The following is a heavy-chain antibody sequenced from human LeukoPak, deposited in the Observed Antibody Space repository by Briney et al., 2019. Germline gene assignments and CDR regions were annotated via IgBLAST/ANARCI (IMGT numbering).Heavy chain of an antibody. Sequence: SVKVSCKASGGTFSSYAISWVRQAPGQGLEWMGRIIPILGIANYAQKFQGRVTITADESTSTAYMELSSLRSEDTAVYYCARSPDYDILTGYSSHFDYWGQGTLVTVSS. CDR3: ARSPDYDILTGYSSHFDY. D-gene: IGHD3-9*01. J-gene: IGHJ4*02. V-gene: IGHV1-69*04. CDR2: IIPILGIA. CDR1: GGTFSSYA.